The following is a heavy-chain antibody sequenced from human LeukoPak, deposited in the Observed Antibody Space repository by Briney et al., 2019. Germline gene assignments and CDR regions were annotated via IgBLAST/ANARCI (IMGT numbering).Heavy chain of an antibody. V-gene: IGHV4-30-2*01. Sequence: SETLSLTCAVSGGSISSGGYSWSWSRQPPGTGLEWIGYIYHSGSTYYNPSLKSRVTISVDRSKNQFSLKLSSVTAADTAVYYCARDYYDSSGYYVGDYWGQGTLVTVSS. CDR1: GGSISSGGYS. CDR2: IYHSGST. CDR3: ARDYYDSSGYYVGDY. J-gene: IGHJ4*02. D-gene: IGHD3-22*01.